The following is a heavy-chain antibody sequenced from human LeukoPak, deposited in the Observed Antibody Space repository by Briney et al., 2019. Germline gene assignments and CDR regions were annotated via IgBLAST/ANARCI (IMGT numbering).Heavy chain of an antibody. CDR1: GFIFSSYW. CDR2: INSDGSST. CDR3: VRETAYSFDC. Sequence: GGSLRLSCAASGFIFSSYWMHWVRQAPGKGLVWVSRINSDGSSTDYADSVKGRFTISRDNAKNSMYLQMNSLRDEDTAVYYCVRETAYSFDCWGQGTLVTVSS. J-gene: IGHJ4*02. D-gene: IGHD1-14*01. V-gene: IGHV3-74*01.